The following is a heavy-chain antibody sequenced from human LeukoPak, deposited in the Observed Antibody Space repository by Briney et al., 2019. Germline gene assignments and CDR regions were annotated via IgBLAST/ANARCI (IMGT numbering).Heavy chain of an antibody. Sequence: PGGSLRLSCAAYGFTFSGYSMNWVRQAPGKGLEWVSYISSSSSTISYAGSVKGRFTISRDNAKNSLYLQMNSLRDEDTAVYYCARETLYSFDHWGQGTLVTVSS. J-gene: IGHJ4*02. CDR2: ISSSSSTI. CDR3: ARETLYSFDH. V-gene: IGHV3-48*02. CDR1: GFTFSGYS.